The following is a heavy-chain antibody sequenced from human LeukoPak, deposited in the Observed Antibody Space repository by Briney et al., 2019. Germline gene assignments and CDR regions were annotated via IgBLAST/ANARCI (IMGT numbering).Heavy chain of an antibody. D-gene: IGHD2-8*01. Sequence: GGSLRLSCAASGFAFSDYWMTWVRQAPGKGLEWVANIKPDGNEKYYVDSMKGRFTISRDNAKNSLYLQMNSLRAEDTAVYYCARGHEAPMGYWGQGTLVTVSS. J-gene: IGHJ4*02. V-gene: IGHV3-7*01. CDR2: IKPDGNEK. CDR3: ARGHEAPMGY. CDR1: GFAFSDYW.